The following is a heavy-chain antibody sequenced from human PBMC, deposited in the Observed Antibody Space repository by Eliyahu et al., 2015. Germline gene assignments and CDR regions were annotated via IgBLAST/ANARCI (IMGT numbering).Heavy chain of an antibody. CDR3: ARDRTIRYFDWSSIDY. V-gene: IGHV3-30*03. Sequence: QVQLVESGGGVVQPGRSQRLSCAASGFTFSTYGMPWVRQAPGKGLEWVAVISYDGSNKYYADSVKGRFTISRDNSKNTLYLQMNSLRAEDTAVYYCARDRTIRYFDWSSIDYWGQGTLVTVSS. CDR1: GFTFSTYG. D-gene: IGHD3-9*01. CDR2: ISYDGSNK. J-gene: IGHJ4*02.